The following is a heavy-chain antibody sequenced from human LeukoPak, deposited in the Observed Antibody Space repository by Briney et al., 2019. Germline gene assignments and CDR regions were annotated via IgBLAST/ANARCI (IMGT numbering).Heavy chain of an antibody. Sequence: PGGSLRLSCAASGFTFSSYGMHWVRQAPGKGLEWVAVISYDGSNKYYTDSVKGRFTISRDNSKKTLYMQMNSLRVEDTAVYYCVCLGLGGLSLDWGQGTLVTVSS. CDR1: GFTFSSYG. J-gene: IGHJ4*02. V-gene: IGHV3-30*03. CDR3: VCLGLGGLSLD. D-gene: IGHD3-16*01. CDR2: ISYDGSNK.